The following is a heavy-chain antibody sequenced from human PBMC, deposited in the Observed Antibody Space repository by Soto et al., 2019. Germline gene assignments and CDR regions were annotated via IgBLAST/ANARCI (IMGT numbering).Heavy chain of an antibody. J-gene: IGHJ6*02. CDR3: ARDVETTKANYYYYGMDV. CDR1: GFSFSSYA. Sequence: QEQLVESGGGVVQPGRSLRLSCAASGFSFSSYAMHWVRQAPGKGLEWVALIWHDGSTTSYADSVKGRFTISRDNSKNTHYLQMNNLRAEDTAVYYCARDVETTKANYYYYGMDVWGRGTPVTFS. D-gene: IGHD5-18*01. CDR2: IWHDGSTT. V-gene: IGHV3-33*01.